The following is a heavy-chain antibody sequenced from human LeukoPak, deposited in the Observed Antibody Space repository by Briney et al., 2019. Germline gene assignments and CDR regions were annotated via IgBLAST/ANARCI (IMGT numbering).Heavy chain of an antibody. J-gene: IGHJ4*02. CDR1: GYTFTIYG. CDR2: ISAYNGNT. CDR3: ARDLTIRAAYY. D-gene: IGHD4/OR15-4a*01. V-gene: IGHV1-18*01. Sequence: ASVKVSCKSSGYTFTIYGISWERHAPGQGLEWMGWISAYNGNTNYAQKLQGRVTMTTDTSTTTAYMELRSLRSDDTAVYYCARDLTIRAAYYWGQGTLVTVSS.